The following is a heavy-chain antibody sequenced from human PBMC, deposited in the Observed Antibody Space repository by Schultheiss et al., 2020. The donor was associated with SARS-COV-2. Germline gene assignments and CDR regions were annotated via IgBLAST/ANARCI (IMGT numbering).Heavy chain of an antibody. CDR1: GGSMRSGSYY. D-gene: IGHD5-18*01. CDR2: IFNSGST. CDR3: ARDSGYNSGRIYFDS. Sequence: SETLSLTCTVSGGSMRSGSYYWSWIRQPAGKGLEWIGRIFNSGSTDYNPSLKSRVTISVDTSKNQFSLDLSSVTAADTAVYYCARDSGYNSGRIYFDSWGQGTLVTVSS. V-gene: IGHV4-61*02. J-gene: IGHJ4*02.